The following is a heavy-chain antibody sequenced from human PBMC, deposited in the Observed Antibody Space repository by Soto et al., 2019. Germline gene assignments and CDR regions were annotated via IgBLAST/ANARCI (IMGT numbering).Heavy chain of an antibody. Sequence: PSETLSLTCVVSNGSVSSGNWWSWVRQPPGKGLEWIAEVHYSGSTNPSPSFRSRITISIDRSRNQFSLKLTSVTAADTAVYYCVRGPVGGTGPKFDPWGPGTLVTVSS. CDR1: NGSVSSGNW. D-gene: IGHD6-19*01. CDR2: VHYSGST. V-gene: IGHV4-4*02. J-gene: IGHJ5*02. CDR3: VRGPVGGTGPKFDP.